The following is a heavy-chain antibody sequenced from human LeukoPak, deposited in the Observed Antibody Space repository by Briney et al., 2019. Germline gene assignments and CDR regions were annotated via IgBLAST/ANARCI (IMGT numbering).Heavy chain of an antibody. CDR1: GFTFSDYY. CDR2: IKQDGSEK. V-gene: IGHV3-7*01. J-gene: IGHJ4*02. Sequence: GGSLRLSCAASGFTFSDYYMSWIRQAPGKELEWVADIKQDGSEKYYVDSVKGRFTISRDNAKNSLYLQMNSLRAEDTAVYYCARDRRDYDSSGNYLYWGQGTLVTVSS. D-gene: IGHD3-22*01. CDR3: ARDRRDYDSSGNYLY.